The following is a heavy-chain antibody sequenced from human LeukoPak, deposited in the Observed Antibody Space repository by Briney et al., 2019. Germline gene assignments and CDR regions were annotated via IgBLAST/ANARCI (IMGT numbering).Heavy chain of an antibody. D-gene: IGHD3-16*02. J-gene: IGHJ4*02. CDR1: GFTFSSYS. CDR2: ISSSSSYI. Sequence: TGGSLRLSCAASGFTFSSYSMNWVRQAPGKGLEWVSSISSSSSYIYYADSVKGRFTISRDNAKNSLYLQMNSLRAEDTAVYYCARAPGLGELSSDYWGQGTLVTVSS. CDR3: ARAPGLGELSSDY. V-gene: IGHV3-21*01.